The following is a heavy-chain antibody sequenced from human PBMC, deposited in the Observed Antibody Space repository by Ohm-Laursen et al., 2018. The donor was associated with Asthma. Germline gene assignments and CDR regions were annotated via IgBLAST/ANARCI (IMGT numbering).Heavy chain of an antibody. V-gene: IGHV3-30-3*01. CDR2: GGSYYDGGLK. J-gene: IGHJ4*02. CDR3: ARDVMEWYLPAFDF. D-gene: IGHD3-3*01. CDR1: GFTFSDYA. Sequence: SLRLSCAASGFTFSDYAMHWVRQAPGKGLEWVAVGGSYYDGGLKYYADFVNGRFTVSRDDSKNTLYLQMNSLRPDDTAVYYCARDVMEWYLPAFDFWGQGTLVTVSS.